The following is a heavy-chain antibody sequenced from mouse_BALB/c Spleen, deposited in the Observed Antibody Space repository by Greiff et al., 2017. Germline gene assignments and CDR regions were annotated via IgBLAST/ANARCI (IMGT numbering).Heavy chain of an antibody. J-gene: IGHJ4*01. CDR3: ARDGYDYYAMDY. CDR1: GFTFSSYG. V-gene: IGHV5-6-3*01. Sequence: DVKLVESGGGLVQPGGSLKLSCAASGFTFSSYGMSWVRQTPDKRLELVATINSNGGSTYYPDSVKGRFTISRDNAKNTLYLQMSSLKSEDTAMYYCARDGYDYYAMDYWGQGTSVTVSS. D-gene: IGHD2-2*01. CDR2: INSNGGST.